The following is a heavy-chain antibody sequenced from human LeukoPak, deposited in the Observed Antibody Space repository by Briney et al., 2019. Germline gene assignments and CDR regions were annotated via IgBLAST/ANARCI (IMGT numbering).Heavy chain of an antibody. V-gene: IGHV3-23*01. CDR1: GFTFSNYA. J-gene: IGHJ6*02. D-gene: IGHD3-16*01. CDR3: ARGGGLDV. CDR2: ISGSAGKI. Sequence: GGSLRLSCVASGFTFSNYAMSWVRQAPGKGLDWVSVISGSAGKIRYAGSVKGRFTISRDNAKNSLYLQMSNLRAEDTAVYFCARGGGLDVWGQGATVTVSS.